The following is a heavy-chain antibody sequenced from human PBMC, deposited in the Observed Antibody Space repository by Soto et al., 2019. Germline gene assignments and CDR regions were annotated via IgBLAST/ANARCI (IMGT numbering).Heavy chain of an antibody. V-gene: IGHV4-39*01. J-gene: IGHJ4*02. CDR2: IYYTGAT. D-gene: IGHD3-3*01. CDR3: ARRDWGGYFDY. Sequence: QLQLQESGPGLVKPSETLSLICTVSGGSISNSDYYWGWIRQPPGKGPEWIAKIYYTGATDLNPSFKSRVTMSVDTSKNQFSLNLISVTAADTAMYYCARRDWGGYFDYGGQGILVTVSS. CDR1: GGSISNSDYY.